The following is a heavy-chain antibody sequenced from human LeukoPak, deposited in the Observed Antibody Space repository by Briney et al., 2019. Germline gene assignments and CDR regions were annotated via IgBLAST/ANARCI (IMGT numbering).Heavy chain of an antibody. V-gene: IGHV4-30-4*01. CDR1: GGSISSGDYY. J-gene: IGHJ4*02. CDR2: IYYSGST. CDR3: ARVPYGDYALGY. Sequence: PSETLSLTCTVSGGSISSGDYYWSWIRQPPGKGLEWIGYIYYSGSTYYNPSLKSRVTISVDTSKNQFSLKLSSVTAADTAVYYCARVPYGDYALGYWGQGTLVTVSP. D-gene: IGHD4-17*01.